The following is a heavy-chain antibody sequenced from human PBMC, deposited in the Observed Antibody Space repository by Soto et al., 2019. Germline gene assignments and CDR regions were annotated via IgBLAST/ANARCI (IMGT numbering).Heavy chain of an antibody. V-gene: IGHV4-34*01. CDR2: INHSGST. CDR3: ARGQEDTVTRNYYYYMDV. J-gene: IGHJ6*03. CDR1: GGSFSGYY. D-gene: IGHD4-17*01. Sequence: QVQLQQWGAGLLKPSETLSLTCAVYGGSFSGYYWGWIRQPPGKGLEWIGEINHSGSTNYNPSLKSRVTISVDTSKNQFSLKLSSVTAADTAVYYCARGQEDTVTRNYYYYMDVWGKGTTVTVSS.